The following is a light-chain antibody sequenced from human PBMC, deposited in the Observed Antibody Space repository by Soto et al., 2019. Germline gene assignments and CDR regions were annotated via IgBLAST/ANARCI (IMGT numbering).Light chain of an antibody. CDR2: DAS. V-gene: IGKV3-11*01. CDR1: QSVSFY. Sequence: EIVLPQSPATLSLSPGERATLSCRASQSVSFYLAWYQHKPGQAPRLLIYDASNRATGIPARFSGSGSGTDFTLTISSLEPEDFAVYYCQQRSNWPSLTFGGGTKVEIK. J-gene: IGKJ4*01. CDR3: QQRSNWPSLT.